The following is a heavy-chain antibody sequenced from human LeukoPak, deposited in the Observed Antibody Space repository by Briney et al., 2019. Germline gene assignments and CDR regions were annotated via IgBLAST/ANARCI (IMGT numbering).Heavy chain of an antibody. J-gene: IGHJ4*02. Sequence: ASVKVSCKASGCTFTSYGISWVRQAPGQGLEWMGWISAYNGNTNYAQKLQGRVTMTTDTSTSTAYMELRSLRSDDTAVYYCARVYCSGGSCYYRLGFDYWGQGTLVTVSS. D-gene: IGHD2-15*01. CDR1: GCTFTSYG. CDR2: ISAYNGNT. V-gene: IGHV1-18*01. CDR3: ARVYCSGGSCYYRLGFDY.